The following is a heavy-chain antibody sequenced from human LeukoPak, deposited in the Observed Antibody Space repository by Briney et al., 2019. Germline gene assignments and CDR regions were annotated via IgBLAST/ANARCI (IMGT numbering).Heavy chain of an antibody. V-gene: IGHV3-53*01. CDR3: ARDVPHLYGEAGRGAFDI. J-gene: IGHJ3*02. Sequence: GGSLRLSCAASGFSVSTNYMTWVRQAPGKGLEWVSVIYSGGSTYYADSVKGRFTISRDNSKNTLYLQMNSLRAEDTAVYYCARDVPHLYGEAGRGAFDIWGQGTMVTVSS. CDR2: IYSGGST. CDR1: GFSVSTNY. D-gene: IGHD4-17*01.